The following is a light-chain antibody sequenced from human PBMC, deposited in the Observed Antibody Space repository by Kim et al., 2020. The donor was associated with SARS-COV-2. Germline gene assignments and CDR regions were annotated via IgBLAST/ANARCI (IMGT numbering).Light chain of an antibody. Sequence: VALGQTGRITCQGDSLRSYYASWYQQKPGQAPVLVIYGKNNRPSGIPDRFSGSSSGNTASLTITGAQAEDEADYYCNSRDSSGKEVFGTGTKVTVL. CDR3: NSRDSSGKEV. CDR1: SLRSYY. CDR2: GKN. V-gene: IGLV3-19*01. J-gene: IGLJ1*01.